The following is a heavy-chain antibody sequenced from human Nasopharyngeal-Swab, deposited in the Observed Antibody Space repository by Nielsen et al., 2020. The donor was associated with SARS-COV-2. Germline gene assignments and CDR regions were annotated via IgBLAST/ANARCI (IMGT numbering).Heavy chain of an antibody. CDR2: INHSGST. J-gene: IGHJ6*03. Sequence: WIRQPPGRGLEWSGEINHSGSTNYNPSLKSRVTISVDTSKNQFSLKLSSVTAADTAVYYCARGPQRHYGSGSYYKRTTYYMDVWGKGTTVTVSS. D-gene: IGHD3-10*01. CDR3: ARGPQRHYGSGSYYKRTTYYMDV. V-gene: IGHV4-34*01.